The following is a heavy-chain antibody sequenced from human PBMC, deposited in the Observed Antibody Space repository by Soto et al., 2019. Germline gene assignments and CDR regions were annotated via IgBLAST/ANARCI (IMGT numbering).Heavy chain of an antibody. J-gene: IGHJ4*02. CDR1: GFTFSSYA. CDR2: ISGSGGST. CDR3: AKDQYYGSGSPDY. V-gene: IGHV3-23*01. Sequence: GGSLRLACAASGFTFSSYAMIWFRQAPGKGLEWVSAISGSGGSTYYADSVKGRFTISRDNSKNTLYLQMNSLRAEDAAVYYCAKDQYYGSGSPDYWGQGTLVTVSS. D-gene: IGHD3-10*01.